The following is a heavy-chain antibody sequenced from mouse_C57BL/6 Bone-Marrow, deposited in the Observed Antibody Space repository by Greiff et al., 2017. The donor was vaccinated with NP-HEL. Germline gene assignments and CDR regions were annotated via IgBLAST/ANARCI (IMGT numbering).Heavy chain of an antibody. CDR1: GFTFSDFY. V-gene: IGHV7-1*01. D-gene: IGHD2-3*01. CDR2: SRNKANDYTT. J-gene: IGHJ2*01. CDR3: ARDAKDGYFDY. Sequence: EVKLMESGGGLVQSGRSLRLSCATSGFTFSDFYMEWVRQAPGKGLEWIAASRNKANDYTTEYSASVKGRFIVSRDTSQSILYLQMNALRAEDTAIYYCARDAKDGYFDYWGQGTTLTVSS.